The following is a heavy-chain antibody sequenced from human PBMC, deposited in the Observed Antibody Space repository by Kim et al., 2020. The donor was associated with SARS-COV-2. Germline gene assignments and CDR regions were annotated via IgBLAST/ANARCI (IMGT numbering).Heavy chain of an antibody. D-gene: IGHD6-19*01. CDR3: SSGSLRSVAGYPLDD. Sequence: GGSLRLSCAASGFTVSTSYMNWVRQAPGKGLDWVSVTYSRGDTYYADSVKGRFTISRDKSKNTLFLQLTSLRPEDTAVCYCSSGSLRSVAGYPLDDCGQG. V-gene: IGHV3-66*01. J-gene: IGHJ4*02. CDR2: TYSRGDT. CDR1: GFTVSTSY.